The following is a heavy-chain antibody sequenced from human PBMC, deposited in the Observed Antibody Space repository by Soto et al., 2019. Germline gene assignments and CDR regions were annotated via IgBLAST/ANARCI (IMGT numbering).Heavy chain of an antibody. V-gene: IGHV1-46*01. Sequence: ASVKVSCKASGYTFTSYYMHWVRQAPGQGLEWMGIINPSGGSTSYAQKFQGRVTMTRDTSTSTVYMELSSLRSEDTAVYYCASFNRDGTNGVLNYYGMDVWGQGTTVTVSS. CDR1: GYTFTSYY. J-gene: IGHJ6*02. CDR2: INPSGGST. D-gene: IGHD2-8*01. CDR3: ASFNRDGTNGVLNYYGMDV.